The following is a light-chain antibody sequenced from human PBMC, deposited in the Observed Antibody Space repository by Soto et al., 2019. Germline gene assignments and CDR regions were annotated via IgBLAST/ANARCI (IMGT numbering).Light chain of an antibody. Sequence: DVQMTQSPSTLSASVGDRVTITCRASQTINSWLAWYQQKPGKAPKLLIYAASSLQSGVPSRFSGSGSGTDFTLTISSLQPDDFATYYCHHYNSYPWTFGQGTKVDIK. J-gene: IGKJ1*01. CDR2: AAS. V-gene: IGKV1-5*01. CDR3: HHYNSYPWT. CDR1: QTINSW.